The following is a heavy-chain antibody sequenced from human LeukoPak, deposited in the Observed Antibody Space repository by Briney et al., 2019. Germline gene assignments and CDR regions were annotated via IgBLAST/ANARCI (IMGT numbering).Heavy chain of an antibody. D-gene: IGHD6-19*01. J-gene: IGHJ4*02. CDR2: ISNSGTTV. CDR3: ARVKWSSAWSGY. Sequence: GGSLRLSCAASGFTFSVYGMNRVRQAPGKGLEWVSYISNSGTTVTYADSVKGRFTISRDNAKNSLYLQMSSLRAEDTAVYYCARVKWSSAWSGYWGQGVLVTVSS. CDR1: GFTFSVYG. V-gene: IGHV3-48*01.